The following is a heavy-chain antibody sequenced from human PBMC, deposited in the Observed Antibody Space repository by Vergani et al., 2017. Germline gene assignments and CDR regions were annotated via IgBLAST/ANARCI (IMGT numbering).Heavy chain of an antibody. CDR2: MNPNSGNT. Sequence: QVQLVQSGAEVKKPGASVKVSCKASGYTFTSYDINWVRQATGQGLEWMGWMNPNSGNTGYAQKFQGRVTMTRNTSISTAYMELSSLRSEDTAVYYCSRDYSSGLENCYYYYYMDVWGKXP. D-gene: IGHD6-19*01. V-gene: IGHV1-8*01. CDR1: GYTFTSYD. CDR3: SRDYSSGLENCYYYYYMDV. J-gene: IGHJ6*03.